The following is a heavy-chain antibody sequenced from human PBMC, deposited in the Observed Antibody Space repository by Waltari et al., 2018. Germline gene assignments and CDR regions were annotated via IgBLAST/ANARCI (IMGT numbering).Heavy chain of an antibody. V-gene: IGHV4-4*07. CDR3: ASGPGKYFYYMDV. J-gene: IGHJ6*03. CDR1: DGSLSTHY. Sequence: QVQLQESGPALVQASETLSLTCTVPDGSLSTHYWNWVRQPAGKGLEWIGRIYTTGSPTYNPPLRSRVTMSVDASKSQFSLKLTSVTAADTAVYYCASGPGKYFYYMDVWGKGTTVTVSS. CDR2: IYTTGSP.